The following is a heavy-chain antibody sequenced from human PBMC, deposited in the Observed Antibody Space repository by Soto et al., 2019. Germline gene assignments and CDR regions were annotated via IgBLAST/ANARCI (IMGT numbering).Heavy chain of an antibody. CDR2: MNPSSGKT. Sequence: QVQLVQSGAEVKKPGASVKVSFKASGYTFTSYDINWVRQATGQGLEWMGWMNPSSGKTGYAQKFQGRVTMTRNNSISTAYMDLSSLRSEDTAVYYCARTLFGDNVDYWGQGTLVTVSS. J-gene: IGHJ4*02. CDR1: GYTFTSYD. D-gene: IGHD4-17*01. CDR3: ARTLFGDNVDY. V-gene: IGHV1-8*01.